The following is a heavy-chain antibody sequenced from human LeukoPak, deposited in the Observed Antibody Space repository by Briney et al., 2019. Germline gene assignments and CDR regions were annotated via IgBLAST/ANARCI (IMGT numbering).Heavy chain of an antibody. D-gene: IGHD6-19*01. J-gene: IGHJ3*02. CDR1: GGSISSYY. Sequence: KPSETLSLTCTVSGGSISSYYWSWIRQPPGKGLEWIGYIYYSGSTYYNPSLKSRVTISVDTSKNQFSLKLSSVTAADTAVYYCARLSYSSGWYPVRSDAFDIWGQGTMVTVSS. CDR3: ARLSYSSGWYPVRSDAFDI. V-gene: IGHV4-59*12. CDR2: IYYSGST.